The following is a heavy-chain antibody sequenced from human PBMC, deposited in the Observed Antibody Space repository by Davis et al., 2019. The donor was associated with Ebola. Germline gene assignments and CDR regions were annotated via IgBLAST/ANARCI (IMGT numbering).Heavy chain of an antibody. J-gene: IGHJ4*02. CDR1: GFAFGDHA. CDR2: ISSISSYT. CDR3: ARHNTGMVAFDY. D-gene: IGHD5-18*01. Sequence: GESLKISCTASGFAFGDHAMSWFRQAPGKGLEWVSYISSISSYTNNADSVKGRFTISRDNAKNSLYLHMNSLRVEDTAVYFCARHNTGMVAFDYWGQGTLVTVSS. V-gene: IGHV3-11*06.